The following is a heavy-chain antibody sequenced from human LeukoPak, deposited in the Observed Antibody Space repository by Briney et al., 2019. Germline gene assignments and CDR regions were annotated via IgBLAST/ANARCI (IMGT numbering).Heavy chain of an antibody. V-gene: IGHV4-30-4*01. CDR2: IYYSGST. Sequence: SETLSLTCPVSGGSIRSGDYYWSWIRPPPGKGLEWIGYIYYSGSTYYNPSLKSRVTISVDTSKNQFSLKLSSVTAADTAVYYCAREWFGECFDYWGQGTLVTVSS. D-gene: IGHD3-10*01. CDR1: GGSIRSGDYY. CDR3: AREWFGECFDY. J-gene: IGHJ4*02.